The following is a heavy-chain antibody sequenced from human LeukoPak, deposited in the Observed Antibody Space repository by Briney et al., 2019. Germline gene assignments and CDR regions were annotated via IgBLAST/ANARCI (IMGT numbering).Heavy chain of an antibody. V-gene: IGHV4-38-2*02. CDR1: GYSISTGYY. CDR3: AKSIASAGTNSCYYMDV. Sequence: SETLSLTCTVSGYSISTGYYWCWIRQSPEKGLVWIGSIFHSGTTYYNPSPKSRATLSVDTSKNQFSRRLSSVTAADTAVYFCAKSIASAGTNSCYYMDVWGKGTTVTVSS. D-gene: IGHD6-13*01. J-gene: IGHJ6*03. CDR2: IFHSGTT.